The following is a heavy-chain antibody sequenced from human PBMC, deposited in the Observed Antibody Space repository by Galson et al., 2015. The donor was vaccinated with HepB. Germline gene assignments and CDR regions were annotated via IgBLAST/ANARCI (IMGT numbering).Heavy chain of an antibody. Sequence: SLRLSCAASGFTFSSYGMHWVRQAPGKGLEWVAVIWYDGSNKYYADSVKGRFTISRDNSKNTLYLQMNSLRAEDTAVYYCATDPPRGYSYGSNTDYWGQGTLVTVSS. D-gene: IGHD5-18*01. CDR2: IWYDGSNK. CDR1: GFTFSSYG. V-gene: IGHV3-33*01. J-gene: IGHJ4*02. CDR3: ATDPPRGYSYGSNTDY.